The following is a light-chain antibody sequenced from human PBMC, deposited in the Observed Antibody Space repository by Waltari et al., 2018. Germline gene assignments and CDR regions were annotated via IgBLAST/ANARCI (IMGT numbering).Light chain of an antibody. J-gene: IGKJ1*01. CDR3: QKYESLPAT. CDR2: HAS. CDR1: QSVSKY. Sequence: EIVLTQSPGSLSLSPGESATLPCRASQSVSKYLAWYQQKPGQAPRLLIYHASSRATGIPDRFSGSGFGTDFSLTISRLEPEDFAVYYCQKYESLPATLGQGTKVEIK. V-gene: IGKV3-20*01.